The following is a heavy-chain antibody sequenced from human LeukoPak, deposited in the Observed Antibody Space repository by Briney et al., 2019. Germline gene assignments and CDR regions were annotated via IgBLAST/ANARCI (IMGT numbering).Heavy chain of an antibody. CDR3: ARDRGIAAAGLFDY. CDR1: GFTFSSYS. J-gene: IGHJ4*02. Sequence: PGGSLRLSCAASGFTFSSYSMNWVRQPPGKGLVWVSSISSSSSYIYYADSVKGRFTISRDNAKNSLYLQMNSLRAEDTAVYYCARDRGIAAAGLFDYWGQGTLVTVSS. CDR2: ISSSSSYI. D-gene: IGHD6-13*01. V-gene: IGHV3-21*01.